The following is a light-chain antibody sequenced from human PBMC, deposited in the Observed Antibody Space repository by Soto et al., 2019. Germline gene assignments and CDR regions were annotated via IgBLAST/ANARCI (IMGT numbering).Light chain of an antibody. CDR1: QSVSTS. CDR3: QVRDVWPS. J-gene: IGKJ1*01. Sequence: IVLTQSPATLSLSPGERAALSCRASQSVSTSLAWYQHKPGQAPRLFIYDASKRAPGIPARFSGSGSGTDFTLTISSLEPEDCAVYYCQVRDVWPSFGQGTKVEIK. V-gene: IGKV3-11*01. CDR2: DAS.